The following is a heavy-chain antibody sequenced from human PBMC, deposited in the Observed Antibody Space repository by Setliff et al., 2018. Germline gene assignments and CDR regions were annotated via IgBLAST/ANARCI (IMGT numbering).Heavy chain of an antibody. J-gene: IGHJ6*02. CDR2: INDSGGT. D-gene: IGHD3-10*01. V-gene: IGHV4-34*01. Sequence: SETLSLTCTVHGGSFRDYHWSWIRQAPGKGPEWIGEINDSGGTKFNPSLKSRGTMSVDTSKSQISLKLSSVTAADTAVYYCARGRFDGWSFEYYGMDVWGRGTTVTVS. CDR1: GGSFRDYH. CDR3: ARGRFDGWSFEYYGMDV.